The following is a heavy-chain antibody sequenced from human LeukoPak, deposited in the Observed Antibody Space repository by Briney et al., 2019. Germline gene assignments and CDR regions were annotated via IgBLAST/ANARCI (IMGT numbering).Heavy chain of an antibody. CDR3: ARGPPRGNWNYRFDP. V-gene: IGHV4-34*01. J-gene: IGHJ5*02. CDR2: INHSGST. D-gene: IGHD1-7*01. Sequence: PSETLSLTCAVYGGSFSGYYWSWIRQPPGKGLEWIGEINHSGSTNYNPSLKSRVTISVDTSKNQFSLKLSSVTAADTAVYYCARGPPRGNWNYRFDPWGQGTLVTVSS. CDR1: GGSFSGYY.